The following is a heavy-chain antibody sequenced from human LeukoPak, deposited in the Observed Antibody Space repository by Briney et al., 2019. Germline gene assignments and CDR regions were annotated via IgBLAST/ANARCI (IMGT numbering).Heavy chain of an antibody. CDR3: ARDATVTYHNWFDP. CDR2: INPNSGGT. Sequence: ASVKVSCKASGYTFTGYYMHWVRQAPGQGLEWMGWINPNSGGTNYAQKFQGRVTMTRDTSISTAYMELSRLRSDGTAVYYCARDATVTYHNWFDPWGQGTLVTVSS. J-gene: IGHJ5*02. V-gene: IGHV1-2*02. D-gene: IGHD4-11*01. CDR1: GYTFTGYY.